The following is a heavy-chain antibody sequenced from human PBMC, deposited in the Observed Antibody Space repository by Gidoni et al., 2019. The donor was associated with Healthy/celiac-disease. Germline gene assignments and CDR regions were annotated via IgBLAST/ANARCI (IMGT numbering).Heavy chain of an antibody. CDR1: GFPFSSYA. CDR3: ARITMVRGVRGPRWFDP. CDR2: ISGSGGST. D-gene: IGHD3-10*01. J-gene: IGHJ5*02. V-gene: IGHV3-23*01. Sequence: EVQLLESGGGLVQPGGSLRLSCAASGFPFSSYAMSWVRQAPGKGLEWVSAISGSGGSTYYADSVKGRFTISRDNSKNTLYLQMNSLRAEDTAVYYCARITMVRGVRGPRWFDPWGQGTLVTVSS.